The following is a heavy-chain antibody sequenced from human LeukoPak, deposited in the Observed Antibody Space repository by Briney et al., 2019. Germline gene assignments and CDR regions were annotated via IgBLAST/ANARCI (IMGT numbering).Heavy chain of an antibody. J-gene: IGHJ5*02. CDR1: GYTFTGYY. D-gene: IGHD3-16*01. CDR3: ARDVSAGGTNWFDP. CDR2: INPNSGGT. Sequence: ASVKVSCKASGYTFTGYYMHWVRQAPGQGLEWMGWINPNSGGTYYAQRFQGRVTMTRDTSINTAYMELSRLRSDDTAVYYCARDVSAGGTNWFDPWGQGTLVTVSS. V-gene: IGHV1-2*02.